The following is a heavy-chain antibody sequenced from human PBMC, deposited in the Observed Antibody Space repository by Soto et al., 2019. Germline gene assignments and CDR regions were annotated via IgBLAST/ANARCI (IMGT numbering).Heavy chain of an antibody. V-gene: IGHV4-34*01. D-gene: IGHD1-26*01. Sequence: QVQLQQRGAGLLKPSETLSLTCAVYGGSFNAYYWSWIRQPPGKGLEWIGEINHSGRTNYNPSLKSRVTTSVDTSKDQFSRMLSSVTAAYTAVYYCARGQSSLLLDCWGQGILVTASS. J-gene: IGHJ4*02. CDR3: ARGQSSLLLDC. CDR2: INHSGRT. CDR1: GGSFNAYY.